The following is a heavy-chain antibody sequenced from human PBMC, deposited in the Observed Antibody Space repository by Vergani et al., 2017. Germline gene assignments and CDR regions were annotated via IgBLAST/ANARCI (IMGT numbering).Heavy chain of an antibody. CDR3: ARGLRYYDSSGYLDAFDI. V-gene: IGHV4-34*01. J-gene: IGHJ3*02. CDR1: GGSFSGYY. CDR2: INHSGST. D-gene: IGHD3-22*01. Sequence: QLQLQESGPGLLKPSETLSLTCAVYGGSFSGYYWSWIRQPPGKGLEWIGEINHSGSTNYNPSLKSRVTISVDTSKNQFSLKLSSVTAADTAVYYCARGLRYYDSSGYLDAFDIWGQGTMVTVSS.